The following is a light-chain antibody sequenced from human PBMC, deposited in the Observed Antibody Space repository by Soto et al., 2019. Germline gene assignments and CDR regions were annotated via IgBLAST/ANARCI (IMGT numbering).Light chain of an antibody. CDR2: AAS. V-gene: IGKV1-9*01. J-gene: IGKJ1*01. CDR1: QGISSY. CDR3: QQLNSYPHT. Sequence: DIQLTQSPSFLSASVGDRVTITCRASQGISSYLAWYQQKPGKAPKLLIYAASTLQSGVPSRFSGSGSGTEFTLTISSLQPEDFATYYGQQLNSYPHTFGQGTKVEIK.